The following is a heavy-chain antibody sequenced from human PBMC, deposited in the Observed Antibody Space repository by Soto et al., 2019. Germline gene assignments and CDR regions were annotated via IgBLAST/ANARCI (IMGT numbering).Heavy chain of an antibody. CDR3: ARTDTAIVTAYYFDY. V-gene: IGHV4-34*01. CDR1: GGSFSGYY. CDR2: INHSGST. Sequence: QVQLQQWGAGLLKPSETLSLTCAVYGGSFSGYYWSWIRQPPGKGLEWIGEINHSGSTNYNPSLKSRVTISVDTSKNQFSLKLSSVTAADTAVYYCARTDTAIVTAYYFDYWGQGTLVTVSS. D-gene: IGHD5-18*01. J-gene: IGHJ4*02.